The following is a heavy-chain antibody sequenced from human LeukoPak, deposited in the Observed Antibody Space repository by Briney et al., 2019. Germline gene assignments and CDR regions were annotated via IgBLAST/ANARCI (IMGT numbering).Heavy chain of an antibody. J-gene: IGHJ4*02. Sequence: GGSLRLSCAAAGFTFSNYWMTWVRQSPGKGLEWVAIIKPDGSGKYHVDSVKGRFTISRDNAKNSLYLQMSSPRAEDTAVYYCARGGHRQKEFWGQGTLVTVSS. CDR2: IKPDGSGK. V-gene: IGHV3-7*01. D-gene: IGHD3-10*01. CDR3: ARGGHRQKEF. CDR1: GFTFSNYW.